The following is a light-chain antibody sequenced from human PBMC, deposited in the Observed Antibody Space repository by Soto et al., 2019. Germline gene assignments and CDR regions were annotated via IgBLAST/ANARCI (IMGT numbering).Light chain of an antibody. J-gene: IGLJ3*02. CDR1: SSNIGTNT. CDR3: AAWDDSLNGWV. V-gene: IGLV1-44*01. Sequence: QSVLTQPPSASGTPGQRVTISCSGSSSNIGTNTINWYQQLPGTAPKLLVYRNNQRPSGVSDRFSGSKSGTSASLAISGLQSEDEADYYCAAWDDSLNGWVFGGGTKLTV. CDR2: RNN.